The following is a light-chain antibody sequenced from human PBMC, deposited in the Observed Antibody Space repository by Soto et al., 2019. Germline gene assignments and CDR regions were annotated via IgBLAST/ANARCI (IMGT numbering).Light chain of an antibody. J-gene: IGLJ2*01. Sequence: QSALTQPPSVSGSPGQSVTISCTGTSSDVGNYNRVSWYQQPPGTAPKLIIYEVNNRPSGVPDRFSGSKSGNTASLTISGLQAEDEANYFCSFYTTYTTRVVFGGGTKVTVL. CDR3: SFYTTYTTRVV. CDR1: SSDVGNYNR. V-gene: IGLV2-18*01. CDR2: EVN.